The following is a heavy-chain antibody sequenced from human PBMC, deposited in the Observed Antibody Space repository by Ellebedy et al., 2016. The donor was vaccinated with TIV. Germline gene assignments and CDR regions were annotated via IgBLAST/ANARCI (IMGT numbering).Heavy chain of an antibody. V-gene: IGHV3-21*01. J-gene: IGHJ4*02. D-gene: IGHD6-13*01. Sequence: GESLKISCAASGFTFSNYSMNWVRQAPGKGLEWVSSITGSSSYMFYADSVKGRFTISRDNAKNSLYLQLNSLRAEDTAVYYCSRGIAAVRYWGQGTLVTVSS. CDR2: ITGSSSYM. CDR3: SRGIAAVRY. CDR1: GFTFSNYS.